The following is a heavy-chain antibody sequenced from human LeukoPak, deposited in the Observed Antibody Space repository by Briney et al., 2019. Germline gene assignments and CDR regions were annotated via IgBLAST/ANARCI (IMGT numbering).Heavy chain of an antibody. J-gene: IGHJ4*02. D-gene: IGHD6-6*01. CDR3: AKGLRIAAIDC. CDR1: GFTFSSYG. CDR2: ISYDGSNK. V-gene: IGHV3-30*18. Sequence: GGSLRLSCAASGFTFSSYGMHWVRQAPGKGLEWVAVISYDGSNKYYADSVKGRFTISRDNSKNTLYLQMNSLRAEDTAVYYCAKGLRIAAIDCWGQGTLVTVSS.